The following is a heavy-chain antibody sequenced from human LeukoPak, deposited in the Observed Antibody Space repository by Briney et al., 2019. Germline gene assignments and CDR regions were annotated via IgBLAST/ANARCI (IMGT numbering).Heavy chain of an antibody. CDR3: ARDAMTLVVGAFDI. CDR2: ISSSGTTI. D-gene: IGHD3-22*01. V-gene: IGHV3-11*01. Sequence: GGSLRLSCAASGFTFSEYYMSWIRQAPGKGLALVSYISSSGTTIFYADSVKGRFTISRDNAKNSLYLQMNSLRAADTAVYYCARDAMTLVVGAFDIWGQGTMVTVSS. CDR1: GFTFSEYY. J-gene: IGHJ3*02.